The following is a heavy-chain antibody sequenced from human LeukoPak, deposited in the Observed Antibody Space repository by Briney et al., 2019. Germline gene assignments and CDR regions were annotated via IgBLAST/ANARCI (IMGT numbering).Heavy chain of an antibody. J-gene: IGHJ5*02. CDR2: INPNSGGT. Sequence: ASVKVSCKASGYTFTGYYMHWVRQAPGQGVEWMGWINPNSGGTNYAQKFQGRVTMTRDTSISTAYMELSRLRSDDTAVYYCALSFGELFENWLDPWGQGTLVTVSS. CDR1: GYTFTGYY. CDR3: ALSFGELFENWLDP. V-gene: IGHV1-2*02. D-gene: IGHD3-10*01.